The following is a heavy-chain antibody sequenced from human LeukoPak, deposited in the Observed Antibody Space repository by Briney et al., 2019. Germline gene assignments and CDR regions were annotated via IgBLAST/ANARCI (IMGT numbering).Heavy chain of an antibody. Sequence: GGSLRLSCAASGFTFSSYWMSWVRQAPGKGLEWVANIKQDGSEKYYVDSVKGRFTISRDNAKNSLYLQMNSLRAEDTAVYYCARALYGDYVYFDYWGQGTLVTVSS. V-gene: IGHV3-7*01. D-gene: IGHD4-17*01. J-gene: IGHJ4*02. CDR3: ARALYGDYVYFDY. CDR2: IKQDGSEK. CDR1: GFTFSSYW.